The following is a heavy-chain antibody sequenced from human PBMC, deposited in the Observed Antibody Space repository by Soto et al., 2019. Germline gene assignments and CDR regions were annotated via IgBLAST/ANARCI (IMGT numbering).Heavy chain of an antibody. D-gene: IGHD7-27*01. CDR1: GYTFTGYY. J-gene: IGHJ6*02. CDR2: INPNSGGT. Sequence: QVQLVQSGAEVKKPGASVKVSCKASGYTFTGYYMHWVRQAPGQGLEWMGWINPNSGGTNYAQKFQGWVTMTRDTSISTAYMGLSRLRSDDTAVYYCARDIKGNWGRGYYYGMDVWGQGTTVTVSS. V-gene: IGHV1-2*04. CDR3: ARDIKGNWGRGYYYGMDV.